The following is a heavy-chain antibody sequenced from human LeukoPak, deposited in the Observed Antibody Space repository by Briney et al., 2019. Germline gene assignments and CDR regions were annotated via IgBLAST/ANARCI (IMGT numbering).Heavy chain of an antibody. V-gene: IGHV3-23*03. Sequence: GGSLRLSCAASGLTFSRFALTWVRQTPGKGLEWVSSIDSYTTYYADSVKGRFTISRDNSKNILYLQMSSLRAEDTAVYYCARDRGDGYNSFDYWGQGTLVTVSS. D-gene: IGHD5-24*01. CDR2: IDSYTT. CDR3: ARDRGDGYNSFDY. CDR1: GLTFSRFA. J-gene: IGHJ4*02.